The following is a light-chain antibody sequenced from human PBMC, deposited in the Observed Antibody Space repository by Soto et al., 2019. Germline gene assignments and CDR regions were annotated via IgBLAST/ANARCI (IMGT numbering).Light chain of an antibody. CDR3: QQYRDYSWT. V-gene: IGKV1-5*03. J-gene: IGKJ1*01. CDR2: TAL. Sequence: IQMTQSPSTVSASVGDRVAITCRASQSIGIWLAWYQQKPGKAPRFLIYTALTLLSGVPSRFSGSGSGTEFTVTTSSLQPDDFATYYCQQYRDYSWTFGQGTKVEIK. CDR1: QSIGIW.